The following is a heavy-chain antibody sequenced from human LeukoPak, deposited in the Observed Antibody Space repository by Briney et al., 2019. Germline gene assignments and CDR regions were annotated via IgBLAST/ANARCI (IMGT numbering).Heavy chain of an antibody. V-gene: IGHV3-74*01. J-gene: IGHJ4*02. CDR2: INSDGRWT. CDR1: GNYW. Sequence: GGSLRLSCAASGNYWMHWVRQAPGKGLVGVSHINSDGRWTSYADSGKGRFTISKHNAKNTVYLQMNNLRAEDTAVYYCVSFYETYWGRGTLVTVSS. D-gene: IGHD2/OR15-2a*01. CDR3: VSFYETY.